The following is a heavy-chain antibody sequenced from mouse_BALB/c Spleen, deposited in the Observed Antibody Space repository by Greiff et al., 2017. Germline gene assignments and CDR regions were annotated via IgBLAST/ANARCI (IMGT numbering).Heavy chain of an antibody. Sequence: EVKLQESGGGLVKPGGSLKLSCAASGFTFSDYYMYWVRQTPEKRLEWVATISDGGSYTYYPDSVKGRFTISRDNAKNNLYLQMSSLKSEDTAMYYCARDGELYYYGTGGFAYWGQGTLVTVSA. V-gene: IGHV5-4*02. J-gene: IGHJ3*01. CDR1: GFTFSDYY. CDR3: ARDGELYYYGTGGFAY. CDR2: ISDGGSYT. D-gene: IGHD1-1*01.